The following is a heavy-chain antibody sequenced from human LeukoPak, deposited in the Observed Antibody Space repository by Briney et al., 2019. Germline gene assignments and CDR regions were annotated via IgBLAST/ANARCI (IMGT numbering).Heavy chain of an antibody. J-gene: IGHJ4*02. CDR2: ISSSGSTI. V-gene: IGHV3-11*04. CDR3: ARERTTIVSGTTIGAY. Sequence: PGGSLRLSCAASGFTFSDYYMGWIRQAPGKGLEWVSYISSSGSTIYYADSVKGRFTISRDNAKNSLYLQMNSLTADDTAVYYCARERTTIVSGTTIGAYWGQGTLVTVSS. D-gene: IGHD2/OR15-2a*01. CDR1: GFTFSDYY.